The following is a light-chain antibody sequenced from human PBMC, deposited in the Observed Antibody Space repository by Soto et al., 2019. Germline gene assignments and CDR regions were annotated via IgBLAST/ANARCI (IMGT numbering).Light chain of an antibody. Sequence: EIVMTQSPVTLSVSPGERATLSCRASQSVSSNLAWYQQKPGQAPSLLIYGAFTRATGIPARFSGTGSGTEFTLTISSLQSEDFAVYYCQQYNSWPPITFGQGTRLEI. CDR2: GAF. J-gene: IGKJ5*01. CDR1: QSVSSN. V-gene: IGKV3-15*01. CDR3: QQYNSWPPIT.